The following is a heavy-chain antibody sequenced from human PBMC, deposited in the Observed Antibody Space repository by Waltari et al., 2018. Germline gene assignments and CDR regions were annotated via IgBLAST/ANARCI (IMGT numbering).Heavy chain of an antibody. CDR1: GFSFSSYA. D-gene: IGHD3-22*01. J-gene: IGHJ6*02. V-gene: IGHV3-30*04. Sequence: QAQLVESGGGVVQPGRSLRLSCAASGFSFSSYAMHWVRQAPGKGLEGVAVRSYNGRNIYYGDSVKGRFTISRDNSKKMLYMQMNSLRTEDTAVYYCARDYCDRTNCHGMDVWGQGTTVTVS. CDR3: ARDYCDRTNCHGMDV. CDR2: RSYNGRNI.